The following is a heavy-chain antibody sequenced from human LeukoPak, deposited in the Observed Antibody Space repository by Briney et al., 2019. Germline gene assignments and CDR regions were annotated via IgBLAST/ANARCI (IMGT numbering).Heavy chain of an antibody. CDR1: GYTFTIYY. CDR2: INPSGGST. J-gene: IGHJ2*01. CDR3: TIAAAGTTDWYFDL. V-gene: IGHV1-46*01. D-gene: IGHD6-13*01. Sequence: VASVKVSCKASGYTFTIYYMHWVRQAPGQGLEWMGIINPSGGSTSYAQKFQGRVTMTRDTSTSTVYVELGSLRSEDTAVYYCTIAAAGTTDWYFDLWGRGTLVTVSS.